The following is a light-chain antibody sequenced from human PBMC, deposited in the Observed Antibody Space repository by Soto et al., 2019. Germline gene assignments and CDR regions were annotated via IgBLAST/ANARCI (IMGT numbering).Light chain of an antibody. Sequence: QSALTQPPSASGSPGQTVTISCTGTSSDVGAYNYVSWYQEYPGKVPKLIIYEVIKRPSGVPDRFSGSKSGNTASLTVSGLQAEDEADYYCTSYAGIHTLVFGGGTQLTVL. CDR1: SSDVGAYNY. CDR2: EVI. V-gene: IGLV2-8*01. CDR3: TSYAGIHTLV. J-gene: IGLJ3*02.